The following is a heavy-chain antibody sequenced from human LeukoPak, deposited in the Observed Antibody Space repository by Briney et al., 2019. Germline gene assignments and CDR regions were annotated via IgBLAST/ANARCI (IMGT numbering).Heavy chain of an antibody. Sequence: GGSLRLSCAASGFTFSSYWMSWVRQAPGKGLEWVANIKQDGSEKYYVDSVKGRFTISRDNAKNSLYLQMNSLRAEDTAVYYCARWSGDCSGGSCYSDYYYYGMDVWGQGTTVTVSS. CDR3: ARWSGDCSGGSCYSDYYYYGMDV. CDR1: GFTFSSYW. V-gene: IGHV3-7*01. J-gene: IGHJ6*02. CDR2: IKQDGSEK. D-gene: IGHD2-15*01.